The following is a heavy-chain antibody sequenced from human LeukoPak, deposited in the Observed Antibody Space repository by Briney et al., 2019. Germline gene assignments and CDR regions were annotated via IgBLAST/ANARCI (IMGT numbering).Heavy chain of an antibody. D-gene: IGHD3-3*01. CDR2: INHSGST. CDR3: ARGRITIFGVVIRKAPDNWFDP. CDR1: GGSFSGYY. V-gene: IGHV4-34*01. J-gene: IGHJ5*02. Sequence: SETLSLTCAVDGGSFSGYYWTWIRQPPGKGLEWIGEINHSGSTKYNPSLKSRVTISVDTSKNQFSLKLSSVTAADTAVYYCARGRITIFGVVIRKAPDNWFDPWGQGTLVTVSS.